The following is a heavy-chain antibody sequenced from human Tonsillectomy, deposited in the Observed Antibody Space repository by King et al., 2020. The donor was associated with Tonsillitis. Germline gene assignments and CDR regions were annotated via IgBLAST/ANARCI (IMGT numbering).Heavy chain of an antibody. CDR3: ATLRQLGLINWFDP. CDR1: GYSFTNYW. D-gene: IGHD6-6*01. CDR2: IYHGDSDT. Sequence: QLVQSGAEVKKPGESLNISCKGSGYSFTNYWIGWVRQLPGKGLEWMGIIYHGDSDTRYSPSFQGHVTISADKSLSTAYRQWSSLKASDTAMYYCATLRQLGLINWFDPWGQGTLVTVSS. V-gene: IGHV5-51*01. J-gene: IGHJ5*02.